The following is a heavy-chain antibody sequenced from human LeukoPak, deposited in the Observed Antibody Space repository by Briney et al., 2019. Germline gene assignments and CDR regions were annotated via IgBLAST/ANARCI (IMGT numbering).Heavy chain of an antibody. J-gene: IGHJ5*02. Sequence: PGGSLRLSCAASGFTFSSYSMNWVRQAPGKGLEWVSSISSSSSYIYYADSVKGRFTISRDNAKNSLYLQMNSLRAEDTAVYYCARDVIPRVVPAAKNWFDPWGQGTLVTVSS. CDR1: GFTFSSYS. CDR2: ISSSSSYI. D-gene: IGHD2-2*01. V-gene: IGHV3-21*01. CDR3: ARDVIPRVVPAAKNWFDP.